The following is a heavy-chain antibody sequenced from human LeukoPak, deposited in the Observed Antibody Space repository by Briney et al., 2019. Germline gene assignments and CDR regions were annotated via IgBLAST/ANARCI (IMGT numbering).Heavy chain of an antibody. Sequence: GGSLRLSCAASGFTFSSYGMSWVRQAPGKGLEWVASINQDENHRHYVPSARGRFTISRDNAKNSLLLQMNSLTAEDTAIYYCARSGPQAPDCYHYWGQGTQVTVSS. V-gene: IGHV3-7*03. CDR2: INQDENHR. D-gene: IGHD2-21*02. J-gene: IGHJ4*02. CDR3: ARSGPQAPDCYHY. CDR1: GFTFSSYG.